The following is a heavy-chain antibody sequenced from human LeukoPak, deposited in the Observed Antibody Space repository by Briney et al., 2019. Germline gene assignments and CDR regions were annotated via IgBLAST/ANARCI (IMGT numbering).Heavy chain of an antibody. V-gene: IGHV4-4*07. Sequence: SETLSLTCTVSGGSMTGYYWRWIRQPPGKGLEWIGRIYPTGHTHYNPSLKSRVTMSVDTSKNQFSLKVTSMTAADTAVYYCARITDPDYRSGWSGADYWGRGTQVTVSA. CDR1: GGSMTGYY. D-gene: IGHD6-19*01. CDR2: IYPTGHT. J-gene: IGHJ4*02. CDR3: ARITDPDYRSGWSGADY.